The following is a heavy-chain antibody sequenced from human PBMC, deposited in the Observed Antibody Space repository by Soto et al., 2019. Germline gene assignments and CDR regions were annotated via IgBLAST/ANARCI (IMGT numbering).Heavy chain of an antibody. Sequence: EVQLLQSGGDLVQPGGSLRLSCAASGLTSSTYAMSWVRQAPGKGLEWVSGISGSGWSTYYADSVKGRFTISRDNSKNMLYLQMNSLRAEDTAVYYCAKRLTTVTTVFDYWGQGTLVTVSS. CDR1: GLTSSTYA. CDR2: ISGSGWST. D-gene: IGHD4-17*01. V-gene: IGHV3-23*01. CDR3: AKRLTTVTTVFDY. J-gene: IGHJ4*02.